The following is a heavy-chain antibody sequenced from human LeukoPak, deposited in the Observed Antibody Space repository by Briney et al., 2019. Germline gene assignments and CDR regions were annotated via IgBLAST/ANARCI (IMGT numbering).Heavy chain of an antibody. CDR1: GFTFSNAW. CDR3: TTVKSIAAAGS. D-gene: IGHD6-13*01. V-gene: IGHV3-15*01. J-gene: IGHJ5*02. CDR2: IKSKTDGGTT. Sequence: GGSLRLSCAASGFTFSNAWMSWVRQAPRKGLEWVGRIKSKTDGGTTDYAAPVKGRFTISRDDSKITVYLQMNSLKTEDTAVYYCTTVKSIAAAGSWGQGTLVTVSS.